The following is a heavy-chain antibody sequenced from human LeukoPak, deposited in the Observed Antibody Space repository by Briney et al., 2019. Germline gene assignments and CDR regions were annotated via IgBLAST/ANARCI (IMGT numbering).Heavy chain of an antibody. J-gene: IGHJ6*03. CDR3: ARDAGTYYYMDV. CDR1: GYTFIDYH. Sequence: GASVKVSCKASGYTFIDYHIHWVRQAPGQGLEWMGWINPKSGGTKYAQKFQGRVTMTRDTSISTAYMDLSRLRSDDTAVYYCARDAGTYYYMDVWGKGTTVTVSS. V-gene: IGHV1-2*02. CDR2: INPKSGGT.